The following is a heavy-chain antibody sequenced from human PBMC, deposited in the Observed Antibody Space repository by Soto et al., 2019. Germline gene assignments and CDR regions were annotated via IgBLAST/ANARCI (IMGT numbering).Heavy chain of an antibody. D-gene: IGHD2-15*01. Sequence: SGPTLVNPTQTLTLTCTFSGFSLSTSGVGVGWIRQPPGKALEWLALIYWNDDQRYSPSLKSRLTITKDTSKNQVVLTMTNMDPVDTGTYYCAHRGKNYWRTDAFDIWGQGTMVTVSS. V-gene: IGHV2-5*01. J-gene: IGHJ3*02. CDR1: GFSLSTSGVG. CDR3: AHRGKNYWRTDAFDI. CDR2: IYWNDDQ.